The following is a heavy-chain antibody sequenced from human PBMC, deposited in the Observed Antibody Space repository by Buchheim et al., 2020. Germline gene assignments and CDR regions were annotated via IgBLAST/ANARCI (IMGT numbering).Heavy chain of an antibody. V-gene: IGHV3-23*01. CDR3: AKDMSSTVGASGGGLDY. CDR1: GFTFSHYA. D-gene: IGHD1-26*01. Sequence: EVQLLESGGGLVQPGGSLRLSCAASGFTFSHYAMSWVRQAPGKGLEWVSVISDSGGITHYADSVKGRFTISRDNSKNTLYLQMNSLRAEDAAVFYCAKDMSSTVGASGGGLDYWGQGTL. J-gene: IGHJ4*02. CDR2: ISDSGGIT.